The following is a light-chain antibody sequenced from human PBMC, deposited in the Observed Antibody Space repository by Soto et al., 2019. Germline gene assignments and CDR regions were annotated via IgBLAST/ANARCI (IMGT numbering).Light chain of an antibody. J-gene: IGKJ5*01. CDR3: QQSYSTPPT. Sequence: DIQMTQSPSSLSASVGDRVTITCRASRSISSYLNWYQQKPGKAPKPLIYAASSLQSGVPSRFSGSGSGTDFTLTISSLQPEDFATYYCQQSYSTPPTFGQGTRLEIK. CDR2: AAS. V-gene: IGKV1-39*01. CDR1: RSISSY.